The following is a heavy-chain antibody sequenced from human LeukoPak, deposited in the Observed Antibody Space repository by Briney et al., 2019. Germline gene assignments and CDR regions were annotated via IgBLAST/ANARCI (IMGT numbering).Heavy chain of an antibody. J-gene: IGHJ2*01. CDR1: GGSISSYY. CDR3: AIDAAPYSSTWYFDL. D-gene: IGHD6-19*01. V-gene: IGHV4-59*01. Sequence: SETLSLTCTVSGGSISSYYWSWVRQPPGQGLEWVAYIYYSGSTNYNPSLKSRVTISVDTSKNQFSLRLTSVTAADTAVYYCAIDAAPYSSTWYFDLWGRGTLVTVSS. CDR2: IYYSGST.